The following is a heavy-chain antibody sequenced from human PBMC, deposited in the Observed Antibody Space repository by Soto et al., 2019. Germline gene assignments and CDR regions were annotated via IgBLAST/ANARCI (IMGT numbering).Heavy chain of an antibody. D-gene: IGHD3-9*01. CDR3: ALQPTTGDTDLLYDP. V-gene: IGHV4-39*01. Sequence: SETLSLTCSVSGGSISTSRSYWAWIRQPPGKGLEWLANIFYSGSTFYNPSLASRVSVSVDTSKNEFSLKLRSVTAADTAVYSCALQPTTGDTDLLYDPRAQGTLVTVSA. CDR2: IFYSGST. CDR1: GGSISTSRSY. J-gene: IGHJ5*02.